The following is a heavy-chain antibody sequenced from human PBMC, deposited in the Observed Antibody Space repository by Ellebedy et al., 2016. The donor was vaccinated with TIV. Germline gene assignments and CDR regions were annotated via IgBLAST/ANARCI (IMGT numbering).Heavy chain of an antibody. CDR2: ISSSGSTI. J-gene: IGHJ3*02. CDR1: GFTFSDYY. CDR3: ASVREAAAYDAFDI. Sequence: GESLKISCAASGFTFSDYYMSWIRQAPGKGLEWVSYISSSGSTIYYADFVKGRFTISRDNAKNSLYLQMNSLRAADTAVYYCASVREAAAYDAFDIWGQGTMVTVSS. V-gene: IGHV3-11*04. D-gene: IGHD6-13*01.